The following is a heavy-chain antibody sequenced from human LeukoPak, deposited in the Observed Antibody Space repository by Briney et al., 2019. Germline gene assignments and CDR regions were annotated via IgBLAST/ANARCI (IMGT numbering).Heavy chain of an antibody. V-gene: IGHV3-43*01. D-gene: IGHD5-18*01. CDR2: IRGNGRYT. CDR1: GFKFDTFT. J-gene: IGHJ4*01. CDR3: LKEHNTGWPNLES. Sequence: GGSLRLSCAVSGFKFDTFTIHWVRQVPGKGLQWGYRIRGNGRYTFYTDSVRGRFTVSRDNRRNSLYLQMNNLRIEDTALFYCLKEHNTGWPNLESGGHGTLVAVSS.